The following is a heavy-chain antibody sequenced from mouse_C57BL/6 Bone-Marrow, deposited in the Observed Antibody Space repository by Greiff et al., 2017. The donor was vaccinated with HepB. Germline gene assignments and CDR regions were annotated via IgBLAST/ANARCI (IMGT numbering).Heavy chain of an antibody. CDR3: ARRRGMVMDWYFDV. Sequence: EVQLVESGGGLVQPGESLKLSCESNEYEFPSHDMSWVRKTPEKRLELVAAINSDGGSTYYPDTMERRFIISRDNTKKTLYLQMSSLRSEDTALYDCARRRGMVMDWYFDVWGTGTTVTVSS. V-gene: IGHV5-2*01. CDR2: INSDGGST. CDR1: EYEFPSHD. J-gene: IGHJ1*03. D-gene: IGHD2-2*01.